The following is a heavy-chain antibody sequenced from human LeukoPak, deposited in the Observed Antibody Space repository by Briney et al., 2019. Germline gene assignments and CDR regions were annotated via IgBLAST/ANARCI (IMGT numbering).Heavy chain of an antibody. J-gene: IGHJ3*02. D-gene: IGHD6-13*01. V-gene: IGHV4-59*01. CDR2: IYYSGST. Sequence: SETLSLTCTVSGGSISSYYWSWIRQPPGKGLEWIGYIYYSGSTNYNPSLKSRVTISVDTSKNQFSLKLSSVTAADTAVYYCARDKSRRAAAIDAFDIWGQGTMVTVSS. CDR3: ARDKSRRAAAIDAFDI. CDR1: GGSISSYY.